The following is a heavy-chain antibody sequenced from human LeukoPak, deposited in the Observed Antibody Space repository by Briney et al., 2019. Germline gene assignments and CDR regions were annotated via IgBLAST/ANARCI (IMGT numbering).Heavy chain of an antibody. CDR1: GYSFTSYW. CDR3: ARHVGRTEGHNWFDP. V-gene: IGHV5-51*01. CDR2: IYPGDSDT. J-gene: IGHJ5*02. D-gene: IGHD2-15*01. Sequence: PGESLKISCKGSGYSFTSYWIGWVRQMPGKGLEWMGIIYPGDSDTRYSPSFQGQVTISADKSISTAYLQWSSLKASDTAMYYCARHVGRTEGHNWFDPWGQGTLVTVSS.